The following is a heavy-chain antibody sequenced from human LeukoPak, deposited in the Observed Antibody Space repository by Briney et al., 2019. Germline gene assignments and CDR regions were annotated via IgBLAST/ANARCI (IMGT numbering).Heavy chain of an antibody. CDR2: ISSSSSTI. CDR3: ARADCSSTSCRAGYLDV. CDR1: GFTLSSYS. Sequence: GGSLRLSCAASGFTLSSYSMNWVRQAPGKGLEWVSYISSSSSTIYYADSVKGRFTISRDNDKNSLYLQMNSRRAEDTAVYYCARADCSSTSCRAGYLDVWGKGTTVTVSS. V-gene: IGHV3-48*04. J-gene: IGHJ6*03. D-gene: IGHD2-2*01.